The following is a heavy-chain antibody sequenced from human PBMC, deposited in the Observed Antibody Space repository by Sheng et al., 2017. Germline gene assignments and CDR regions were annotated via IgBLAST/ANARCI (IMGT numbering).Heavy chain of an antibody. V-gene: IGHV4-30-2*01. CDR3: ARGGLAMVRGVIDGWFDP. CDR2: IYHSGST. CDR1: GGSISSGGYS. J-gene: IGHJ5*02. D-gene: IGHD3-10*01. Sequence: QLQLQESGSGLVKPSQTLSLTCAVSGGSISSGGYSWSWIRQPPGKGLEWIGYIYHSGSTYYNPSLKSRVTISVDRSKNQFSLKLSSVTAADTAVYYCARGGLAMVRGVIDGWFDPWGQGTLVTVSS.